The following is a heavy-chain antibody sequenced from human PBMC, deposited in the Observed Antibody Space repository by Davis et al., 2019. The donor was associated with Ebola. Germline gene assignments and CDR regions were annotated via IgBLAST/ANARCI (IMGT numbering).Heavy chain of an antibody. J-gene: IGHJ4*02. CDR3: TTDYYGSGKN. V-gene: IGHV3-20*04. CDR2: INWNGGTT. CDR1: GFTFDDYG. D-gene: IGHD3-10*01. Sequence: GESLKISCAASGFTFDDYGMSWVRQVPGKGLEWVSGINWNGGTTGYADSVKGRFTISRDNAKNSLYLQMNSLKTEDTAVYYCTTDYYGSGKNWGQGTLVTVSS.